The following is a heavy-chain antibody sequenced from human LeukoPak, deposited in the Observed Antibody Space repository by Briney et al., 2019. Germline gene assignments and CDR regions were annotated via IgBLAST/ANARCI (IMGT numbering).Heavy chain of an antibody. D-gene: IGHD3-9*01. CDR1: GYTFISYG. J-gene: IGHJ4*02. CDR2: ISGDKGNT. CDR3: ARDQLRYFDWFTRPKYYFDY. Sequence: GASVKVSCKASGYTFISYGISWVRQAPGQGPEWMGWISGDKGNTNYAQKLQGRVTMTTDTSTSTAYMELRSLRSGDTAVYYCARDQLRYFDWFTRPKYYFDYWGQGTLVTVSS. V-gene: IGHV1-18*01.